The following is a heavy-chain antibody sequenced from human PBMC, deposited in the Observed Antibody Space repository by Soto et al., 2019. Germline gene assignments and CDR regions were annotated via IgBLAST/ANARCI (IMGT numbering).Heavy chain of an antibody. Sequence: ASETLSPPLPVSGGSLSGYYWTWSRQPPGKGLEWIGYIFYSGNTNYNPSLRSRVTISVDTSKNQFSLKVTSVTTADTAMYYCARVGSGGWSPDYWGQGTLVTVSS. J-gene: IGHJ4*02. CDR2: IFYSGNT. V-gene: IGHV4-59*01. CDR3: ARVGSGGWSPDY. D-gene: IGHD6-19*01. CDR1: GGSLSGYY.